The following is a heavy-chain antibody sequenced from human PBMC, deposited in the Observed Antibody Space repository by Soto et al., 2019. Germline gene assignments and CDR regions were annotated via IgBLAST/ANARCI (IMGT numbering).Heavy chain of an antibody. V-gene: IGHV3-7*01. CDR3: ARDAHLGYCSGGSCQFDY. CDR1: GFTFSSYW. D-gene: IGHD2-15*01. CDR2: IKQDGSEK. J-gene: IGHJ4*02. Sequence: GGSLRLSCAASGFTFSSYWMSWVRQAPGKGLEWVANIKQDGSEKYYVDSVKGRFTISRDNAKNSLYLQMNSLRAEDTAVYYCARDAHLGYCSGGSCQFDYWGQGTLVTVSS.